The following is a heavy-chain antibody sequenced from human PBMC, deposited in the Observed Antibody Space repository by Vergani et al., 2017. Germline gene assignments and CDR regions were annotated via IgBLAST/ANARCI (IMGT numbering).Heavy chain of an antibody. D-gene: IGHD5-24*01. CDR2: IDWDDDK. V-gene: IGHV2-70*15. CDR1: GFSLSTSGMC. Sequence: QVTLRGSGPALVKPTQTLTLTCPFSGFSLSTSGMCVSWIRQPPGKALEWLARIDWDDDKYYSTSLKTRLTITKDTSKNQLVLTMTNMDPVDTATYYCARILYGFNAFDIWGQGTMVTVSS. CDR3: ARILYGFNAFDI. J-gene: IGHJ3*02.